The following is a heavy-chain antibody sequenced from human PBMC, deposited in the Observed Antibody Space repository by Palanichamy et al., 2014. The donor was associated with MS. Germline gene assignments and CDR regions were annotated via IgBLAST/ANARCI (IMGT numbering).Heavy chain of an antibody. CDR1: GFSLTVYG. Sequence: QVQLVESGGGVVQPGGSLRLSCATSGFSLTVYGMHWVRQAPGKGLEWVSYIWYDDGNKEYADSVKGRFTISKDSSKRTLYLQLNSLRPEDTAVYYCARDLLGLPKKYFDSWGQGTPVTVSS. V-gene: IGHV3-30*02. J-gene: IGHJ4*02. D-gene: IGHD5-18*01. CDR3: ARDLLGLPKKYFDS. CDR2: IWYDDGNK.